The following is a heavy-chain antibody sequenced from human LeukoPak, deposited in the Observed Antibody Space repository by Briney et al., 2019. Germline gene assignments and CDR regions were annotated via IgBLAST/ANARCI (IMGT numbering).Heavy chain of an antibody. J-gene: IGHJ4*02. Sequence: SETLSLTCTVSGGSISSYYWSWIRQSPGKGLEWIGYIYYSGSTNYNPSLKSRVTISVDTSKNRFSLNLSSVTAADTAVYYCAAFRQSLVILDYWGQGTLVTVSS. D-gene: IGHD6-19*01. CDR1: GGSISSYY. CDR2: IYYSGST. V-gene: IGHV4-59*08. CDR3: AAFRQSLVILDY.